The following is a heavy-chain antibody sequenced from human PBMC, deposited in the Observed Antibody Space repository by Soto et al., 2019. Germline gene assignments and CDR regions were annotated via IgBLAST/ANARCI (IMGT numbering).Heavy chain of an antibody. CDR2: INHSGSA. Sequence: QVQLQQSGAGLLKPSETLSLTCAVYGESVSGYIWTWIRQTPGKGLQWIGQINHSGSASYNPSLKSRVTISVHTSNSQFSLELSSVTAADTAVYYCARGLITGSHYSGGWYYFDSWGQGTQVTVSS. CDR3: ARGLITGSHYSGGWYYFDS. J-gene: IGHJ4*02. V-gene: IGHV4-34*01. CDR1: GESVSGYI. D-gene: IGHD6-19*01.